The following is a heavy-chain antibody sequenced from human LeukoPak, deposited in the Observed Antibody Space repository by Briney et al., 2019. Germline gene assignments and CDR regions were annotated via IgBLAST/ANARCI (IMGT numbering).Heavy chain of an antibody. Sequence: GASVKVSCKASGYTFTSYGISWVRQAPGQGLEWMGWISAYNGNTNYAQKLQGRVTMTTDTSTSTAYMELRSLRSDDTAVYYCATVKKWERHDAFDIWGQGTMVTVSS. D-gene: IGHD1-26*01. CDR3: ATVKKWERHDAFDI. CDR2: ISAYNGNT. V-gene: IGHV1-18*01. CDR1: GYTFTSYG. J-gene: IGHJ3*02.